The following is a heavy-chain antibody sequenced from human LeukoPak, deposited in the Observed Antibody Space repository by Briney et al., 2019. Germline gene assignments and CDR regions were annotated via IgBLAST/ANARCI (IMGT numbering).Heavy chain of an antibody. Sequence: PSETLSLTCAVSGYSISSGYYWGWIRQPPGKGLGWIGSIYHSGSTYYNPSLKSRVTISVDTSKNQFSLKLSSVTAADTAVYYCARHTARLGAWDWFDPWGQGTLVTVSS. V-gene: IGHV4-38-2*01. CDR1: GYSISSGYY. D-gene: IGHD3-9*01. CDR3: ARHTARLGAWDWFDP. CDR2: IYHSGST. J-gene: IGHJ5*02.